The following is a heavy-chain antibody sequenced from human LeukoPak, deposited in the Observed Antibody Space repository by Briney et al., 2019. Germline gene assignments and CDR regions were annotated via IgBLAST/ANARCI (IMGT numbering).Heavy chain of an antibody. J-gene: IGHJ5*02. Sequence: SETLSLTCTVSGGSISSYYWSWIRQPPGKGLEWIGYIYYSGSTNYNPSLKSRVTISVDTSKNQFSLKLSSVTAADTAVYYCARDLGYSRSNNWFDPWGRGPWSPSPQ. CDR3: ARDLGYSRSNNWFDP. D-gene: IGHD6-13*01. V-gene: IGHV4-59*01. CDR2: IYYSGST. CDR1: GGSISSYY.